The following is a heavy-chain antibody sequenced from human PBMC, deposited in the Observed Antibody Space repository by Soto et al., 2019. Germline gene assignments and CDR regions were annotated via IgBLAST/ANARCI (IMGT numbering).Heavy chain of an antibody. V-gene: IGHV1-3*01. D-gene: IGHD4-17*01. CDR2: INAGNGNT. Sequence: ASVKVSCKASGYTFTRYAMHWVRQAPGQRLEWMGWINAGNGNTKYSQKFQGRVTITRDTSASTAYMELSSLRSEDTAVYYCARTGDYGSYYYYYGMDVWGQGTTVTVSS. CDR3: ARTGDYGSYYYYYGMDV. J-gene: IGHJ6*02. CDR1: GYTFTRYA.